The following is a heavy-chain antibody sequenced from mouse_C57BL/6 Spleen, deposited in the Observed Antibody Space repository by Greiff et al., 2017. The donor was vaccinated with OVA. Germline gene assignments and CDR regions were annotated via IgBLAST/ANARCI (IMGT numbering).Heavy chain of an antibody. Sequence: QVQLQQSGAELVKPGASVKVSCKASGYTFTSYWMHWVKQRPGQGLEWIGRIHPSDSDTNYTQKFKGQATLTVDNASSTAYMQLSSLTSEDSAVYYCSIHDKAQVSFAYWGQGTLVTVSA. CDR1: GYTFTSYW. CDR3: SIHDKAQVSFAY. CDR2: IHPSDSDT. D-gene: IGHD3-2*02. J-gene: IGHJ3*01. V-gene: IGHV1-74*01.